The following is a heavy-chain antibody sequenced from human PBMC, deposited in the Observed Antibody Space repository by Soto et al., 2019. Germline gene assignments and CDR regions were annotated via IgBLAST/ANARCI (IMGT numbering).Heavy chain of an antibody. J-gene: IGHJ4*02. CDR3: AKASGSGYFDY. CDR2: ISGSGGST. Sequence: GGSLRLSCAGSGFTFSIYAMTWVRQAPGKGLEWVSISGSGGSTYYADSVKGRFTISRDNSKNTLYLQMNSLRAEDTAVYYCAKASGSGYFDYWGQGTLVTVSS. V-gene: IGHV3-23*01. D-gene: IGHD6-19*01. CDR1: GFTFSIYA.